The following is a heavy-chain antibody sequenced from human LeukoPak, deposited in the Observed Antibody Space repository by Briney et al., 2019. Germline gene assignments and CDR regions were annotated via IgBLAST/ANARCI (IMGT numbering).Heavy chain of an antibody. CDR3: ARGGPGINWFDP. CDR2: INHSGST. Sequence: SETLSLTCAVYGGSFSGYYWSWIRQPPGKGLGWIGEINHSGSTNYNPSLKSRVTISVDTSKNQFSLKLSSVTAADTAVYYCARGGPGINWFDPWGQGTLVTVSS. CDR1: GGSFSGYY. J-gene: IGHJ5*02. D-gene: IGHD1-26*01. V-gene: IGHV4-34*01.